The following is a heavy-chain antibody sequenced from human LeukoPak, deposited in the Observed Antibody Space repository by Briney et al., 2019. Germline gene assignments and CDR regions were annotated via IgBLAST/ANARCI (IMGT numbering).Heavy chain of an antibody. V-gene: IGHV1-69*05. CDR2: IIPIFGTA. Sequence: ASVKVSCKASGGTFSSYAISWVRQAPGQGLEWRGRIIPIFGTANYAQKFQCRVTITTDESTSTAYMELSSLRSEDTAVYYCASYTYYYDSSGRRWFDPWGQGTLVTVSS. CDR3: ASYTYYYDSSGRRWFDP. J-gene: IGHJ5*02. CDR1: GGTFSSYA. D-gene: IGHD3-22*01.